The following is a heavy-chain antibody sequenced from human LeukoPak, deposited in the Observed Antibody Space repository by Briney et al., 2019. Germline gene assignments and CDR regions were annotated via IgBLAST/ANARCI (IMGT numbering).Heavy chain of an antibody. CDR3: ARHGVDGFEGLDP. V-gene: IGHV4-39*01. D-gene: IGHD3-10*01. CDR2: IHYNGST. CDR1: GRSISSSTYD. Sequence: SVILSRTRSVPGRSISSSTYDSDSIHHPPWKGLDSIMSIHYNGSTSYNASVTRPVTISVETSKKPCSLKLSSVPAADTAVYYCARHGVDGFEGLDPWGQGTLVTVSS. J-gene: IGHJ5*02.